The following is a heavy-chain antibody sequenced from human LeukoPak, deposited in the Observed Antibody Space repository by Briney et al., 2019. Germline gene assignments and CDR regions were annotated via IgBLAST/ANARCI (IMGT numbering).Heavy chain of an antibody. CDR1: GDSVSSNSAA. Sequence: SQTLSLTCAISGDSVSSNSAAGNWTRQSPSRGLEWLGRTYYRSKWYNDYAVSVKSRITLNPDTSKNQFSLHLDSVTPENTAMYYCARDWSGVFDYWGQGTLVTVSS. J-gene: IGHJ4*02. CDR3: ARDWSGVFDY. CDR2: TYYRSKWYN. V-gene: IGHV6-1*01.